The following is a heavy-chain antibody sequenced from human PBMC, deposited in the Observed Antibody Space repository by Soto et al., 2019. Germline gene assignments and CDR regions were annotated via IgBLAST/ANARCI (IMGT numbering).Heavy chain of an antibody. V-gene: IGHV4-4*09. CDR2: ISPSGSP. CDR3: ARGVPA. Sequence: SETLSLTCTVSGGSISSYYWSWIRQPPGKGLEWIGFISPSGSPAYNPSLKSRVTISVDRSNNQISLELSSVTAADTAVYYCARGVPAWGPGTLVTVSS. J-gene: IGHJ5*02. D-gene: IGHD2-8*01. CDR1: GGSISSYY.